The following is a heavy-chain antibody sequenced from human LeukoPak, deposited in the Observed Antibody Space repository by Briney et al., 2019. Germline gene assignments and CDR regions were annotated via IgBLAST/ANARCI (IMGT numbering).Heavy chain of an antibody. D-gene: IGHD3-10*01. V-gene: IGHV3-48*04. J-gene: IGHJ5*02. CDR3: ARGVGTWFDP. Sequence: PGGSLRLSCAASGFTFSSYSMNWVRQTPGKGLEWVSYISSSSSTIYYADSVKGRFTISRDNAKNSLYLQMNSLRAEDTALYYCARGVGTWFDPWGQGTLVTVSS. CDR1: GFTFSSYS. CDR2: ISSSSSTI.